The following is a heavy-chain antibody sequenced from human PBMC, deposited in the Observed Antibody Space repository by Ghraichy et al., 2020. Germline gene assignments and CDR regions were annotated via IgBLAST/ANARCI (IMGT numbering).Heavy chain of an antibody. CDR1: GFTFTNVW. Sequence: LSLTCAASGFTFTNVWMNWVRQAPGKGLEWVGRIRSKSAGGTTEYAAPVKGRFTISGDESKNTLYLQMNSLKAEDTSVYYWVAGANCWGHGTLVTVSS. CDR3: VAGANC. J-gene: IGHJ4*01. CDR2: IRSKSAGGTT. D-gene: IGHD1-26*01. V-gene: IGHV3-15*07.